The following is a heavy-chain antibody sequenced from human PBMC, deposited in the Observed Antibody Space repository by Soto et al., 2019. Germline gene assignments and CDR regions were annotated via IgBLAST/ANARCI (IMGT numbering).Heavy chain of an antibody. CDR3: ARDGGTGTNNPYCYYGMDV. D-gene: IGHD1-7*01. Sequence: QVQLVQSGAEVKKPGASVKVSCKASGYTFTSYGISWVRQAPGQGLEWMGWISAYNGNTNYAQKLQGRVTMTTDTXXSXAXRELRSLRSDDTAVYYCARDGGTGTNNPYCYYGMDVWGQGTTVTVSS. J-gene: IGHJ6*02. CDR2: ISAYNGNT. V-gene: IGHV1-18*01. CDR1: GYTFTSYG.